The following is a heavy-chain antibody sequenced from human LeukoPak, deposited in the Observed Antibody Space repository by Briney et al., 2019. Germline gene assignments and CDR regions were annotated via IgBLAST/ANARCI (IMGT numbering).Heavy chain of an antibody. Sequence: ASVKVSCKASGYTFIYYGITWVRQAPGQGLEWMGWISAYNRNTNYAQKLQGRVTMTTDTSTTTAYMGLRSLRSGDTAVYYCATGPSGYCSSASCYASDYYYYSMDVWGQGTTVTVSS. CDR1: GYTFIYYG. J-gene: IGHJ6*02. D-gene: IGHD2-2*01. CDR3: ATGPSGYCSSASCYASDYYYYSMDV. V-gene: IGHV1-18*01. CDR2: ISAYNRNT.